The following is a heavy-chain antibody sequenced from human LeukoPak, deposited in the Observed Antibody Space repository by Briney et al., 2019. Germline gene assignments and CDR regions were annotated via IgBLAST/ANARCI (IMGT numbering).Heavy chain of an antibody. D-gene: IGHD3-3*01. CDR3: ARDRVWRYYDFWSGTFDY. J-gene: IGHJ4*02. CDR2: ISSSNNYI. V-gene: IGHV3-21*01. Sequence: GGSLRLSCAASGFTFSSYSMNWVRQSPGKGLEWVSSISSSNNYIYYADSVKGRFTISRDNAKNSLYLQMNSLRAEDTAVYYCARDRVWRYYDFWSGTFDYWGQGTLVTVSS. CDR1: GFTFSSYS.